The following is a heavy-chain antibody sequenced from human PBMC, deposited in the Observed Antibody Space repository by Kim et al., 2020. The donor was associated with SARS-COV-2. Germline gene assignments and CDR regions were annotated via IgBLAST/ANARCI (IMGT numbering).Heavy chain of an antibody. V-gene: IGHV3-33*01. CDR1: GFTFSSYG. CDR3: ARDGSAAYYYYHMDV. Sequence: GGSLRLSCAASGFTFSSYGMHWVRQAPGKGLEWVAVIWNDGSNKYYGDSVKGRFTISRDNSKNTLYLQMNSLRAEDTAVYYCARDGSAAYYYYHMDVWGQGTTVTVSS. J-gene: IGHJ6*02. CDR2: IWNDGSNK. D-gene: IGHD6-19*01.